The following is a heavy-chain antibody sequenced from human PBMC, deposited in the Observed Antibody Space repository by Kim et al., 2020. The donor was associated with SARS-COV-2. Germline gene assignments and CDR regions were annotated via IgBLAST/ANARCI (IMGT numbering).Heavy chain of an antibody. CDR3: ARDISPSLVTMVRGVTSPLNWFDP. J-gene: IGHJ5*02. V-gene: IGHV1-69*04. CDR1: GGTFSSYA. Sequence: SVKVSCKASGGTFSSYAISWVRQAPGQGLEWMGRIIPILGIANYAQKFQGRVTITADKSTSTAYMELSSLRSEDTAVYYCARDISPSLVTMVRGVTSPLNWFDPWGQGTLVTVSS. CDR2: IIPILGIA. D-gene: IGHD3-10*01.